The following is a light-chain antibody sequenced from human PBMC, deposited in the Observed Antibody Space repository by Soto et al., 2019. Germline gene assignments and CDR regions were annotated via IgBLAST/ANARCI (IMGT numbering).Light chain of an antibody. CDR3: QHYNGDSRT. Sequence: DIQMTQSPSILSASMGDRVTITCRASQSISSWLARYQQSPGKAPQLLIYDASILYNDVPSRFSGSGSGTDFTLTISSLQPEDVATYYCQHYNGDSRTFGQGTKVEIK. CDR2: DAS. V-gene: IGKV1-5*01. CDR1: QSISSW. J-gene: IGKJ1*01.